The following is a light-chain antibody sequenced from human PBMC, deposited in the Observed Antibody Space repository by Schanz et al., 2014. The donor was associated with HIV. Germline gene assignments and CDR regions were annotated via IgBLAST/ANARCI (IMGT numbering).Light chain of an antibody. CDR2: GTS. CDR1: QSISNNY. Sequence: EIVLTQSPGTLSLSPRERATLSCRASQSISNNYLAWYQKKPGQAPRLLIYGTSSRAPGIPDRFSGSGSGTDFTLTISRLEPEDFAVYYCQQYGSSPRMYTFGQGTKLEIK. J-gene: IGKJ2*01. V-gene: IGKV3-20*01. CDR3: QQYGSSPRMYT.